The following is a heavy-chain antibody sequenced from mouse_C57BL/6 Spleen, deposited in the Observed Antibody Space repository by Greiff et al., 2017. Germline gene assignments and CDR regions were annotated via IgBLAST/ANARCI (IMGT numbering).Heavy chain of an antibody. CDR3: ARLGGDYFDY. CDR1: GYTFTSYW. V-gene: IGHV1-69*01. Sequence: VQLQHPGAELVMPGASVKLSCKASGYTFTSYWMHWVKQRPGQGLEWIGEIDPSDSYTNYNQKFKGKSTLTVDKSSSTAYMQLSSLTSEDSAVYYCARLGGDYFDYWGQGTTLTVSS. J-gene: IGHJ2*01. CDR2: IDPSDSYT.